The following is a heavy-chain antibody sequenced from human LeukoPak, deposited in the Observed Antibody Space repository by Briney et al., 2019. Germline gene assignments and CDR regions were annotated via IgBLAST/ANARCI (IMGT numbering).Heavy chain of an antibody. J-gene: IGHJ4*02. CDR3: AKLAGYCSGGSCYSGVLDY. D-gene: IGHD2-15*01. CDR2: ISGSGGST. V-gene: IGHV3-23*01. Sequence: GGSLRLSCAASGFTFSSYAMSWVRQAPGKGLEWVSAISGSGGSTYYADSVKGRFTISRDNSKNTLYLQMNSLRAEDTAVYYCAKLAGYCSGGSCYSGVLDYWGQGTLVTVPS. CDR1: GFTFSSYA.